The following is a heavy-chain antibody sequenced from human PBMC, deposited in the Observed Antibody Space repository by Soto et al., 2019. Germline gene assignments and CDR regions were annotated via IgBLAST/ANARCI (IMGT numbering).Heavy chain of an antibody. CDR1: GVTFSSSS. V-gene: IGHV3-21*01. CDR3: ARDRGSVIVLLVFRRPANSTDI. CDR2: ISSSSSYI. J-gene: IGHJ3*02. D-gene: IGHD2-8*01. Sequence: GGSLRLSCAASGVTFSSSSTNWGRQAPGKGLEWVSSISSSSSYIYYADSVKGRFTISRDNAKNSLYLQMNSLRAEDTAVYYCARDRGSVIVLLVFRRPANSTDIWGQ.